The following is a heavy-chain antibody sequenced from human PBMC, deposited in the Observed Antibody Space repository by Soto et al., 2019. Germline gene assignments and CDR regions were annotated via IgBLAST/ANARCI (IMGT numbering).Heavy chain of an antibody. CDR2: IDPSDSYT. CDR1: GYSFTSYW. J-gene: IGHJ4*02. D-gene: IGHD2-2*01. CDR3: ARQPQWDIVVVPAALDY. Sequence: GESLKISCQGSGYSFTSYWISWVRQMPGKGLEWKGRIDPSDSYTNYSPSFQGHVTISADKSISTAYLQWSSLKASDTFIYYCARQPQWDIVVVPAALDYWGQGTLVTVSS. V-gene: IGHV5-10-1*01.